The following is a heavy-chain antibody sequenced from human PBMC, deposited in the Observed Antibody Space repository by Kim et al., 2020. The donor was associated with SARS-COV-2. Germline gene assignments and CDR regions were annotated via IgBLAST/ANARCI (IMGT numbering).Heavy chain of an antibody. J-gene: IGHJ6*04. Sequence: SETLSLTCTVSGGSISSGDYYWSWIRQPPGKGLEWIRYIYYSGSTYYNPTLKSRVTISVDTSQNQFSLKLSSVTAADTAVYYCARGSKTGDGQRKYYYYGMDVWGEGTTVTVSS. CDR2: IYYSGST. V-gene: IGHV4-30-4*01. CDR1: GGSISSGDYY. CDR3: ARGSKTGDGQRKYYYYGMDV.